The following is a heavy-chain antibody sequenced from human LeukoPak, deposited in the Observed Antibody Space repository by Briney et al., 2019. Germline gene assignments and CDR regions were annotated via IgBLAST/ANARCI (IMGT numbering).Heavy chain of an antibody. CDR2: INPSGGST. CDR3: ARDLSVRGVIITYYMDV. J-gene: IGHJ6*03. V-gene: IGHV1-46*01. D-gene: IGHD3-10*01. CDR1: GYTFTSYY. Sequence: ASVRVSCKASGYTFTSYYMHWVRQAPGQGLRWMGIINPSGGSTSYAQKFQGRVTMTRDMSTSTVYMELSSLRSEDTAVYYCARDLSVRGVIITYYMDVWGKGTTVTVSS.